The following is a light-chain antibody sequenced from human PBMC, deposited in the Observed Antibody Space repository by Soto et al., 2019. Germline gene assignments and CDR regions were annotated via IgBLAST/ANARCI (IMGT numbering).Light chain of an antibody. CDR3: ETWDNNTHVV. CDR1: SGHSSYI. Sequence: QAVVTQSSSASASLGSSVKLTCTLSSGHSSYIIAWHQQQPGKRPRYLMKLEGSGSYNKGSGVPDRFSGSSSGADRYLTISHLQFEDEADYYCETWDNNTHVVFGGGTKLTVL. CDR2: LEGSGSY. V-gene: IGLV4-60*02. J-gene: IGLJ2*01.